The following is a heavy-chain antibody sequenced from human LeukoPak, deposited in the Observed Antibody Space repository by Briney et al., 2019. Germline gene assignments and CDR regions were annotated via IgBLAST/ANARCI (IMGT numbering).Heavy chain of an antibody. D-gene: IGHD3-22*01. CDR3: ARVGYHYDTRGYYYYYMDV. J-gene: IGHJ6*03. V-gene: IGHV3-21*01. CDR2: ISSSSSYI. CDR1: GFTFSSYS. Sequence: GGSLRLSCAASGFTFSSYSMNWVRQAPGKGLEWVSSISSSSSYIYYADSVKGRFTISRDNAKNSLYLQMNSLRAEDTAVYYCARVGYHYDTRGYYYYYMDVWGKGTTVTISS.